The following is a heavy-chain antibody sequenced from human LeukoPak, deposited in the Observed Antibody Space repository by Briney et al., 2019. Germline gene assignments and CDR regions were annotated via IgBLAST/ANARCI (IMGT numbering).Heavy chain of an antibody. V-gene: IGHV3-30*02. CDR1: GFTFSRSA. Sequence: PGGSLRLSCAASGFTFSRSAMHWVRQAPGKGLEWVAFIRYDGSSKYYADSVKGRFTISRDNSKNTLYLQMNSLRTEDTALYYCAKGPVYLALATIPVDYWGQGTLVTVSS. D-gene: IGHD5-24*01. CDR3: AKGPVYLALATIPVDY. CDR2: IRYDGSSK. J-gene: IGHJ4*02.